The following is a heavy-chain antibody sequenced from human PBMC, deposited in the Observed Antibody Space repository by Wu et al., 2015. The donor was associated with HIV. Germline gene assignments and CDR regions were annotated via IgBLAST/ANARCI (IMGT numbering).Heavy chain of an antibody. D-gene: IGHD3-3*01. V-gene: IGHV1-69*13. CDR1: GGTFSSYA. CDR3: ASRRAGRPLSVEDAFDI. Sequence: QVQLVQSGAEVKKPGSSVKVSCKASGGTFSSYAISWVRQAPGQGLEWMGRIIPIFGTANYAQKFQGRVTITADESTSTAYMELSSLRSEDTAVYCCASRRAGRPLSVEDAFDIWAKGQWSPSLQ. J-gene: IGHJ3*02. CDR2: IIPIFGTA.